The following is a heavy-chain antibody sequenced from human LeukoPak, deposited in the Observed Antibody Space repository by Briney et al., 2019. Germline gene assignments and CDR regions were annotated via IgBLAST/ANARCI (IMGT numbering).Heavy chain of an antibody. J-gene: IGHJ4*02. CDR1: GYTFSHYG. V-gene: IGHV1-18*01. Sequence: ASVKVSCKASGYTFSHYGINWVRQAPGQGLEWIGWISTYNGGTKFLQKFQGRVTLTTDTSTTTGYMELRSLTSDDTAVYYCARDGPGFGYFDHWGQGTVVTVSS. CDR3: ARDGPGFGYFDH. D-gene: IGHD3-16*01. CDR2: ISTYNGGT.